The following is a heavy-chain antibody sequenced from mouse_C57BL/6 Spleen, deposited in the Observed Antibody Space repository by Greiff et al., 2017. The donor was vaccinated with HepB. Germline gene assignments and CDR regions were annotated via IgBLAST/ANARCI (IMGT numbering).Heavy chain of an antibody. Sequence: VQLQQSGPELVKPGASVKISCKASGYAFSSSWINWVKQRPGKGLEWIGRIYPGDGDTNYNGKFKGKATLTADKSSSTAYMQLSSLTSEDSAVYFCARSYTDAMDYWGQGTSVTVSS. D-gene: IGHD6-5*01. CDR1: GYAFSSSW. CDR3: ARSYTDAMDY. CDR2: IYPGDGDT. V-gene: IGHV1-82*01. J-gene: IGHJ4*01.